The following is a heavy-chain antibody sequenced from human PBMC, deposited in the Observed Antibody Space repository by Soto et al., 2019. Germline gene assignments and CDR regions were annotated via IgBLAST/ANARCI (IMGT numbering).Heavy chain of an antibody. CDR2: VSCYNGDT. D-gene: IGHD3-3*01. CDR3: DTGTLTIVGVVGWFDP. V-gene: IGHV1-18*04. Sequence: QVQLVQSGAEVKKPGASVNVSCKASGYTFSNYGITWVRQAPGQGIEWMGWVSCYNGDTNYAQRRQGRVTITTDTSTSRAYMELMSLRSDDTAVSYCDTGTLTIVGVVGWFDPWGQGTLVTVA. J-gene: IGHJ5*02. CDR1: GYTFSNYG.